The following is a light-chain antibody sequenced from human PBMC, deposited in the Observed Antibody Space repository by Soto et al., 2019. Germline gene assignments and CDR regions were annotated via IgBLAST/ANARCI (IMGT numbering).Light chain of an antibody. CDR1: NIGSKS. V-gene: IGLV3-21*02. J-gene: IGLJ1*01. Sequence: SYELTQPPSVSVAPGQTASITCGGSNIGSKSVQWYRQKPGQAPLLVANDDSDRPSGIPERFSGSNSGNTATLTISRVEAGDEADYYCQVWDNTNDHPVYVFGTGTKLTVL. CDR2: DDS. CDR3: QVWDNTNDHPVYV.